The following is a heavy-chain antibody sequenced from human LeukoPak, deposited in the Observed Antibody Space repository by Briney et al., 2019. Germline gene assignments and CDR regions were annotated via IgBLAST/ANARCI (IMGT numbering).Heavy chain of an antibody. Sequence: ASVKVSCKASGYTFTGYYMHWVRQAPGQGLEWMGWINPNSGGTNYAQKFQGWVTMTRDTPISTAYMELSRLRSDDTAVYYCARDLEYSSPSADLDYWGQGTLVTVSS. V-gene: IGHV1-2*04. CDR3: ARDLEYSSPSADLDY. CDR2: INPNSGGT. D-gene: IGHD6-6*01. J-gene: IGHJ4*02. CDR1: GYTFTGYY.